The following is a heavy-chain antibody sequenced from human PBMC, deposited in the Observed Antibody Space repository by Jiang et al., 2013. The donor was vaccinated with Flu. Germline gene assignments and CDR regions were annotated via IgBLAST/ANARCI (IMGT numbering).Heavy chain of an antibody. CDR3: ARDGYGARWGVI. CDR1: SSGGYY. J-gene: IGHJ3*02. Sequence: SSGGYYWSWIRQHPGKGLEWIGYIYYSGSTYYNPSLKSRVTISVDTSKNQFSLKLSSVTAADTAVYYCARDGYGARWGVIWGQGTMVTVSS. V-gene: IGHV4-31*02. CDR2: IYYSGST. D-gene: IGHD4-17*01.